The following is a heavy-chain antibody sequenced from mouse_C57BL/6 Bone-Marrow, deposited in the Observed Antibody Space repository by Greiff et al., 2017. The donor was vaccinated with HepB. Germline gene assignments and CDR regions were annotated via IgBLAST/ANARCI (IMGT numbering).Heavy chain of an antibody. J-gene: IGHJ2*01. CDR2: INSDGGST. CDR1: EYEFPSHD. V-gene: IGHV5-2*01. D-gene: IGHD2-1*01. Sequence: EVKLMESGGGLVQPGESLKLSCESNEYEFPSHDMSWVRKTPEKRLELVAAINSDGGSTYYPDTMERRFIISRDNTKKTLYLQMSSLRSEDTALYYCARPRIYYGNLPFDYWGQGTTLTVSS. CDR3: ARPRIYYGNLPFDY.